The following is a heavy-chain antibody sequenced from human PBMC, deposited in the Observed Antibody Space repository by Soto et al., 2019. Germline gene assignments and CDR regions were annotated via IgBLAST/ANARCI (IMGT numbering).Heavy chain of an antibody. CDR3: ARVVGNWFDP. V-gene: IGHV4-30-2*01. CDR1: GGSISSGGYS. CDR2: IYHSGST. Sequence: PSETLSLTCAVSGGSISSGGYSWSWIRQPPGKGLEWIGYIYHSGSTYYNPSLKSRVTISVDRSKNQFSLKLSSVTAADTAVYYCARVVGNWFDPWGQGTLATVSS. J-gene: IGHJ5*02. D-gene: IGHD1-26*01.